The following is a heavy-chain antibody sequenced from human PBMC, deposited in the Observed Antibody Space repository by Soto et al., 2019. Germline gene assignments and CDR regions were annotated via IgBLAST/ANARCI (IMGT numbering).Heavy chain of an antibody. V-gene: IGHV4-39*01. CDR1: GRSISSSSYY. Sequence: PSETLSLTCTVSGRSISSSSYYWGWIRQPPGKGLEWIGTIYSSGSTYYNPSLKSRVTISVDTSKNRFSLKLSSVTAADTAMYYCATPLLISMIQRPPRSSAFSARRSFD. D-gene: IGHD3-22*01. CDR2: IYSSGST. J-gene: IGHJ2*01. CDR3: ATPLLISMIQRPPRSSAFSARRSFD.